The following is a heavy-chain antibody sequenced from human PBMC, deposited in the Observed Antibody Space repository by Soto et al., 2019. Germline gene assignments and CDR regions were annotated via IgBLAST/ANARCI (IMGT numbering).Heavy chain of an antibody. V-gene: IGHV4-59*01. CDR3: ARIRSSGWFDAFDI. Sequence: QVQLQESGPGLVKPSETLSLTCTVSGGSISSYYWSWIRQPPGKGLEWIGYIYYSGSTNYNPSLKSRVTISVDTSKNQFSLKLSSVTAADTAVYYCARIRSSGWFDAFDIWGQGTMVTVSS. CDR1: GGSISSYY. CDR2: IYYSGST. J-gene: IGHJ3*02. D-gene: IGHD6-19*01.